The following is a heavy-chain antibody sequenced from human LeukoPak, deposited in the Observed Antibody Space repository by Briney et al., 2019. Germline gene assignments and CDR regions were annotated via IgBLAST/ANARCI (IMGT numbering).Heavy chain of an antibody. V-gene: IGHV4-4*07. CDR1: GGSISSYY. D-gene: IGHD6-6*01. J-gene: IGHJ5*02. CDR2: IYTSGST. CDR3: ARGLSEIVAARPGNWFDP. Sequence: SETLSLTCTVSGGSISSYYWSWIQQPAGKGLEWIGRIYTSGSTNYNPSLKSRVTMSVDTSKNQFSLKLSSVTAADTAVYYCARGLSEIVAARPGNWFDPWGQGTLVTVSS.